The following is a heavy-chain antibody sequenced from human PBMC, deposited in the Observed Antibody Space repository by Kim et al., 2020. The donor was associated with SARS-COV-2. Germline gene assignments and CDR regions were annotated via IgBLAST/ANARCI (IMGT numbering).Heavy chain of an antibody. Sequence: ASVKVSCKASGYPFTSYGTDWVRQAPGQGLEWMGWISPYDGDTKYTNKFQGRATMTTDTSTATAYLELRSLRSDDTALYYCVIFDGRKALTYWGQGTQV. CDR1: GYPFTSYG. V-gene: IGHV1-18*01. J-gene: IGHJ4*02. CDR3: VIFDGRKALTY. CDR2: ISPYDGDT.